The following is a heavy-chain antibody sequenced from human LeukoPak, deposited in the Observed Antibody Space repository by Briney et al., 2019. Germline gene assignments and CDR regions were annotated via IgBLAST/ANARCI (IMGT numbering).Heavy chain of an antibody. CDR3: ARGWGYCSSTSCRRRGDAFDI. D-gene: IGHD2-2*01. Sequence: IPSETLSLTCTVSGGSISSSSYYWGWIRQPPGKGLEWIGSIYYSGSTYYNPSLKSRVTISVDTSKNQFSLKLSSVTAADTAVYYCARGWGYCSSTSCRRRGDAFDIWGQGTMVTVSS. CDR1: GGSISSSSYY. CDR2: IYYSGST. V-gene: IGHV4-39*01. J-gene: IGHJ3*02.